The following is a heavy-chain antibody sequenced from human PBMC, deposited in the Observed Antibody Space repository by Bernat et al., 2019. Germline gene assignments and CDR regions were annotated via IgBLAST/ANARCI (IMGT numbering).Heavy chain of an antibody. D-gene: IGHD6-13*01. CDR3: ASPGGVIAAAEY. V-gene: IGHV4-39*01. Sequence: SLTCTVSGGSISSSSYYWGWIRQPPGKGLEWIGGIYYSGSTYYNPSLKSRVTISVDTSKNQFSLKLSSVTAADTAVYYCASPGGVIAAAEYWGQGTLVTVSS. J-gene: IGHJ4*02. CDR2: IYYSGST. CDR1: GGSISSSSYY.